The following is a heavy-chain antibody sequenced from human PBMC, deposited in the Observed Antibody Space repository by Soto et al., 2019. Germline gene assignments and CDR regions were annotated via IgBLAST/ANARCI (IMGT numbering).Heavy chain of an antibody. D-gene: IGHD2-8*01. CDR3: ARDRSTYGGGGTGEVKQNWFDP. Sequence: SETLSLTCSASGGSISRYYWSWIRQPPGKGLEWIGYAYYSGDTGYNPSLKSRVTMAIDTSKNQVSLKLSSVTAADTAVYYCARDRSTYGGGGTGEVKQNWFDPWGQGALVTVSS. CDR1: GGSISRYY. V-gene: IGHV4-59*01. CDR2: AYYSGDT. J-gene: IGHJ5*02.